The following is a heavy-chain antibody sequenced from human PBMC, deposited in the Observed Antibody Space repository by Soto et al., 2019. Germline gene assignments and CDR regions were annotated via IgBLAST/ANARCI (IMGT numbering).Heavy chain of an antibody. CDR2: IIPIFGTA. Sequence: GASVKVSCKASGGTFSSYAISWVRQAPGQGLEWMGGIIPIFGTANYAQKFQGRVTITADKSTSTAYMELSSLRSEDTAVYYCARDAYPGSGHAPFDYWGQGTLVTVSS. CDR3: ARDAYPGSGHAPFDY. D-gene: IGHD2-15*01. J-gene: IGHJ4*02. V-gene: IGHV1-69*06. CDR1: GGTFSSYA.